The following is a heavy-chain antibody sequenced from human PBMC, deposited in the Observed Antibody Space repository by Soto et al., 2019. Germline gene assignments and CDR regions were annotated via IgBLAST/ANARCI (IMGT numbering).Heavy chain of an antibody. J-gene: IGHJ6*02. CDR3: ARDTGIVVVPAAIPGYGMDV. CDR1: GYTFTSYG. V-gene: IGHV1-18*01. D-gene: IGHD2-2*02. CDR2: ISAYNGNT. Sequence: ASVKVSCKASGYTFTSYGISWVRQAPGQGLEWMGWISAYNGNTNYAQKLQGRVTMTTDTSTSTAYMELRSLRSDDTAVYYCARDTGIVVVPAAIPGYGMDVWGQGTTVTVSS.